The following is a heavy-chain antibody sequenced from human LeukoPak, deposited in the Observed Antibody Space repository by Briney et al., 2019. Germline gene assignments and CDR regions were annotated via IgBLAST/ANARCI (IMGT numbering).Heavy chain of an antibody. J-gene: IGHJ4*02. Sequence: GGSLRLSCAASGFTFDDYGMSWVRQAPGKGPEWVSGINWNGGSTGYADSVKGRFTISRENARNTLYLQMNSLTAEDTAVYYCVRDLILVWTPGDDFDHWGQGTLVTVSS. CDR3: VRDLILVWTPGDDFDH. D-gene: IGHD3-16*01. CDR1: GFTFDDYG. V-gene: IGHV3-20*04. CDR2: INWNGGST.